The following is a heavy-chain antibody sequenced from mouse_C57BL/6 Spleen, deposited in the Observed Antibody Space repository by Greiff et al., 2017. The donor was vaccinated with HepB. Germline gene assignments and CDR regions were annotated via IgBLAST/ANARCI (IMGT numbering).Heavy chain of an antibody. V-gene: IGHV1-82*01. CDR1: GYAFSSSW. D-gene: IGHD1-1*01. J-gene: IGHJ2*01. CDR2: IYPGDGDT. Sequence: QVQLKQSGPELVKPGASVKISCKASGYAFSSSWMNWVKQRPGKGPEWIGRIYPGDGDTNYNGKFKGKATLTADKSSSTAYMQLSSLTSEDSAVYFCARTDYYGSSFLFDYWGQGTTLTVSS. CDR3: ARTDYYGSSFLFDY.